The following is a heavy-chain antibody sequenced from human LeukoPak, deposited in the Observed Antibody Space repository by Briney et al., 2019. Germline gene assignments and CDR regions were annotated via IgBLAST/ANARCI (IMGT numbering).Heavy chain of an antibody. J-gene: IGHJ3*02. CDR2: INHSGST. CDR3: ARLGAVIGTIRAAFDI. D-gene: IGHD6-19*01. Sequence: SETLSLTCAVCGGSFSGYYWSWIRQPPGKGLEWIGEINHSGSTNYNPSLKSRVTISVDTSKNQFSLKLSSVTAADTAVYYCARLGAVIGTIRAAFDIWGQGTMVTVSS. V-gene: IGHV4-34*01. CDR1: GGSFSGYY.